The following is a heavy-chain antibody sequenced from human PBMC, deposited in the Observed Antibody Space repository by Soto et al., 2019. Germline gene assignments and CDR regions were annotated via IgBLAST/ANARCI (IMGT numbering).Heavy chain of an antibody. CDR1: GFTFSSYE. CDR3: APPSDIAVAGTEY. J-gene: IGHJ4*02. CDR2: ISSSGSTI. V-gene: IGHV3-48*03. Sequence: EVQLVESGGGLVQPGGSLRLSCAASGFTFSSYEMNWVRQAPGKGLEWVSYISSSGSTIYYADSVKGRFTISRDNAKNSLYLQMNSLRAEDTAVYYCAPPSDIAVAGTEYWGQGTLVTVSS. D-gene: IGHD6-19*01.